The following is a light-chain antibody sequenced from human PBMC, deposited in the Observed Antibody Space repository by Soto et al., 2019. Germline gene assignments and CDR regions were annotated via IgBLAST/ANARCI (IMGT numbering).Light chain of an antibody. CDR2: DVS. CDR3: CSYAGSHTYVV. CDR1: SSDVGGYNH. Sequence: QSALTQPRSVSGSPGQSVTISCTGTSSDVGGYNHVSWYQQHPGKAPKVLIYDVSKRPSGVPDRFSGSKSGNTASLTISGLQAEDEADYYCCSYAGSHTYVVFGGGTKLTVL. J-gene: IGLJ2*01. V-gene: IGLV2-11*01.